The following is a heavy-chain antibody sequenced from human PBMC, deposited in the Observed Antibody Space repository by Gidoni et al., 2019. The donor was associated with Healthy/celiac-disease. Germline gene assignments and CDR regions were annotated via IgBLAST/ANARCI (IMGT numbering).Heavy chain of an antibody. J-gene: IGHJ6*02. Sequence: EVQLVQSVAEVNKPGASLTLSFTGSGSSFTRYWIGCVLQMPGKGLEWMGIIYPGDYDTRYSPSFQGQVTIAADKSISTAYLQWSSLKASDTAMYYCARLSHHSSSPNLGTYYYYGMDVWGQGTTVTVSS. CDR3: ARLSHHSSSPNLGTYYYYGMDV. CDR2: IYPGDYDT. V-gene: IGHV5-51*01. CDR1: GSSFTRYW. D-gene: IGHD6-6*01.